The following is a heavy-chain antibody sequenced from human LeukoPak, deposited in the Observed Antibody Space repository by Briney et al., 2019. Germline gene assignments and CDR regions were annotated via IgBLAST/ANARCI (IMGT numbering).Heavy chain of an antibody. CDR2: IYYSGNT. Sequence: SETLSLTCTVSGDSISSSGYYWGWIRQSPGKGLEWIGTIYYSGNTYYNPSLKSRVTISVDTSKNQFSLKLSSVTAADTAVYYCARATMVRGVMRYFDYWGQGTLVTVSS. D-gene: IGHD3-10*01. CDR3: ARATMVRGVMRYFDY. V-gene: IGHV4-39*07. J-gene: IGHJ4*02. CDR1: GDSISSSGYY.